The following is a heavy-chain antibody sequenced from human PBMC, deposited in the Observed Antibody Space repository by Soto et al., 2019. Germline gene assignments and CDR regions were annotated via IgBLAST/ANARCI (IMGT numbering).Heavy chain of an antibody. D-gene: IGHD5-18*01. CDR1: GFTFSSYS. CDR2: ISSSSSTI. Sequence: GGSLRLSCAASGFTFSSYSMNWVRQAPGKGLEWVSYISSSSSTIYYADSVKGRFTISRDNAKNSLYLQMNSLRDEETAVYYCARGETAMDPSDYYYYGMDVWGQGTTVTVSS. CDR3: ARGETAMDPSDYYYYGMDV. J-gene: IGHJ6*02. V-gene: IGHV3-48*02.